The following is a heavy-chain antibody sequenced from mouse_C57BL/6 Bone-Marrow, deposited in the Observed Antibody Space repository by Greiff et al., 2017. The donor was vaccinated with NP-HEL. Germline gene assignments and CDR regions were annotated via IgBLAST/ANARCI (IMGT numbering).Heavy chain of an antibody. CDR1: GFNIKDDY. CDR3: TIRWDFDY. D-gene: IGHD1-1*02. V-gene: IGHV14-4*01. CDR2: IDPENGDT. Sequence: VQLQQSGAELVRPGASVKLSCTASGFNIKDDYMHWVKQRPERGLEWIGWIDPENGDTEYASKFQGKATITADTSSNTAYLQLSSLTSEDTAVYYCTIRWDFDYWGQGTTLTVSS. J-gene: IGHJ2*01.